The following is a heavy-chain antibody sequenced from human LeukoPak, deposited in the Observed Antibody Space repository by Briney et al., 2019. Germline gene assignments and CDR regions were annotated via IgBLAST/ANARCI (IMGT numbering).Heavy chain of an antibody. J-gene: IGHJ3*01. CDR2: INPNSGGT. Sequence: ASVKVSCKASGYTFTGYYMHWVRQAPGQGLEWMGWINPNSGGTNYAQKFQGWVTMTRDTSISTAYMELSSLRSEDTAVYYCARGHDYGDYADLWGQGTMATVSS. V-gene: IGHV1-2*04. CDR1: GYTFTGYY. D-gene: IGHD4-17*01. CDR3: ARGHDYGDYADL.